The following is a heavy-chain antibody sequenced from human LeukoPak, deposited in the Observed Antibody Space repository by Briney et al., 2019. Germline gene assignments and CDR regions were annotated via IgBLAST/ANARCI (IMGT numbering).Heavy chain of an antibody. V-gene: IGHV1-2*02. J-gene: IGHJ6*02. CDR1: GYTFTCYY. Sequence: GASVTVSCKASGYTFTCYYMHWVRQAPGQGLEWMGWINPNSGGTNYAQKFQGRVTMTRDTSISTAYMELSRLRSDDTAVYYCARPLTAAGTNYYYYGMDVWGQGTTVTVSS. CDR3: ARPLTAAGTNYYYYGMDV. CDR2: INPNSGGT. D-gene: IGHD6-13*01.